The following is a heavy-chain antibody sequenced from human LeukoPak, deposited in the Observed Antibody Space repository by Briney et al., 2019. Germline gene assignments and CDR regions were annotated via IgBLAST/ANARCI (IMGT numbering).Heavy chain of an antibody. D-gene: IGHD2-21*02. Sequence: ASVKVSCKASGGTFSSYAISWVRQAPGQGLEWMGGIIPIFGTANYAQKFQGRVTITADKSTSTAYMELSSLRSEDTAVYYCARVGDSYCGGDCYLGYYYYHMGVWGKGTTVTVSS. CDR1: GGTFSSYA. J-gene: IGHJ6*03. CDR3: ARVGDSYCGGDCYLGYYYYHMGV. CDR2: IIPIFGTA. V-gene: IGHV1-69*06.